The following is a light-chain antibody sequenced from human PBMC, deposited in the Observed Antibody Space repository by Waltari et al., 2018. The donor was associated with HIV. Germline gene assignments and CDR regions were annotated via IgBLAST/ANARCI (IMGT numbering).Light chain of an antibody. Sequence: QSVLTQPPSASGTPGQRVTISCSGSSSNIGSNTVNWYQQLPGTAPKLLIYSNNQRPSGGPDRFSGSKAGTSASLAISGLQSEDEADYYCAAWDDSLNGVVFGGGTKLTVL. CDR2: SNN. J-gene: IGLJ2*01. V-gene: IGLV1-44*01. CDR1: SSNIGSNT. CDR3: AAWDDSLNGVV.